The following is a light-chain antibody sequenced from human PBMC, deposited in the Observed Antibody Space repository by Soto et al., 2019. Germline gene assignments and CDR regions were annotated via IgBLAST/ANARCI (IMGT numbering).Light chain of an antibody. V-gene: IGKV1-5*03. Sequence: DVQMTQSPSTLSASVGDRVTVACRASQSIRSSLAWYQQKPGKAPKLLIYKTSRLESGVPSRFSGSGSGTEFILTISSLQPDDFATYYCQHYNSYPWTFGQGTKVDI. J-gene: IGKJ1*01. CDR3: QHYNSYPWT. CDR1: QSIRSS. CDR2: KTS.